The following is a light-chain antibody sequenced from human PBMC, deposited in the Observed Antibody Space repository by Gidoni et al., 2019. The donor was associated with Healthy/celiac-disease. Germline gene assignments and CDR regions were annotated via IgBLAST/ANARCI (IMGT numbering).Light chain of an antibody. Sequence: IQMTHSPSSLSASVGDRVPITCRASQSISSYLNWDQQKPGKAPKLLIYAASSLQSGVPARFSGSGSGTDFTLTISSLQPEDFATYYCQQSYSPALTFGGGTKVEIK. CDR2: AAS. CDR3: QQSYSPALT. J-gene: IGKJ4*01. V-gene: IGKV1-39*01. CDR1: QSISSY.